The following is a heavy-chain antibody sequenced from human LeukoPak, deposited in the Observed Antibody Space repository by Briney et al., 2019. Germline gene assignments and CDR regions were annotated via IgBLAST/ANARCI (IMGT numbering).Heavy chain of an antibody. V-gene: IGHV4-4*07. CDR2: MHRSGST. J-gene: IGHJ4*02. Sequence: SETLSLTCTVSGGSISSYFWSWIRQPAGKGLEWIGRMHRSGSTNYNPSLKSRVTMSVDTSKNQFSLKLTSVTAADTAVYYCAREAGSYDSSGYYSLYYSFDYWGQGTLVTVSS. CDR3: AREAGSYDSSGYYSLYYSFDY. CDR1: GGSISSYF. D-gene: IGHD3-22*01.